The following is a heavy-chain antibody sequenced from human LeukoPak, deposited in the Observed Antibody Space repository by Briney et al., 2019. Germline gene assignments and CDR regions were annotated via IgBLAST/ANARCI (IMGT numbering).Heavy chain of an antibody. CDR3: VREGLRPYFDY. V-gene: IGHV3-23*01. CDR2: ITGSGSNT. CDR1: GFTFNTYP. Sequence: GSLRLSCAASGFTFNTYPMSWVRQAPGKGLEWVSSITGSGSNTYYADSVKGRFTISRDNSKNTLYLLMNSLRGEDTAVYYCVREGLRPYFDYWGQGTLVTVSS. J-gene: IGHJ4*02.